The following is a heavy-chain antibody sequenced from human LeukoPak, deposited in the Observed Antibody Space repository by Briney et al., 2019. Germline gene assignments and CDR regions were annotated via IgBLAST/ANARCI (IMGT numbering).Heavy chain of an antibody. CDR1: GFTFSSYS. CDR3: ARTVRSYYYDSSGYYPSDY. D-gene: IGHD3-22*01. J-gene: IGHJ4*02. Sequence: GGSLRLSCAASGFTFSSYSMNWVRQAPGKGLEWASSISSSSSYIYYADSVKGRFTISRDNAKNSLYLQMNSLRAEDTAVYYCARTVRSYYYDSSGYYPSDYWGQGTLVTVSS. V-gene: IGHV3-21*01. CDR2: ISSSSSYI.